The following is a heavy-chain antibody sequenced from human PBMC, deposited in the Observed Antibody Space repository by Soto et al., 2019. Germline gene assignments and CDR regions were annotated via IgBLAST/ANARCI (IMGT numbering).Heavy chain of an antibody. J-gene: IGHJ4*02. V-gene: IGHV4-4*02. Sequence: SETLSLTCAVSGGSFTSNNWWTWVRQPPGEGLEWIGEIYRTGSTNYNPSLKSRVTISLDKSENQFSLKVTSLTAADTAVYYCASRDPGTSVDYWGQGTLVTVSS. D-gene: IGHD1-7*01. CDR2: IYRTGST. CDR1: GGSFTSNNW. CDR3: ASRDPGTSVDY.